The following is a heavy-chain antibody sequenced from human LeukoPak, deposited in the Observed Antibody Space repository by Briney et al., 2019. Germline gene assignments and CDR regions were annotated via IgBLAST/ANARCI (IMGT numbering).Heavy chain of an antibody. J-gene: IGHJ4*02. CDR1: GGSISSGDYY. Sequence: SETLSLTCTVSGGSISSGDYYWSWIRQPPGKGLEWIGYIYYSGSTYYNPSLKSRVTISVDTSKNQFSLKLSSVTAADTAVYYCARVRDYGGLDYWGQGTLVTVSS. CDR3: ARVRDYGGLDY. V-gene: IGHV4-30-4*01. CDR2: IYYSGST. D-gene: IGHD4-17*01.